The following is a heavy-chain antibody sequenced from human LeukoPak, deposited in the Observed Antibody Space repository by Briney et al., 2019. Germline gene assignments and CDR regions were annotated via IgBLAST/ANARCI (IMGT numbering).Heavy chain of an antibody. J-gene: IGHJ6*02. CDR2: MNPNSGNT. Sequence: ASVNVSCKASGYTFNNYDINWVRQAPGQGLKWMGWMNPNSGNTGYAQKFQGRFTLTRETFISTAYMELSSLRSDDTAVYYCVRAMAPLDTFNYQYAMDVWGQGTMVTVSS. CDR3: VRAMAPLDTFNYQYAMDV. CDR1: GYTFNNYD. V-gene: IGHV1-8*01. D-gene: IGHD5-24*01.